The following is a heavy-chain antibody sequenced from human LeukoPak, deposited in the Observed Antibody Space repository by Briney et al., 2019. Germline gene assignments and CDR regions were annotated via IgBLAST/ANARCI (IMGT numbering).Heavy chain of an antibody. J-gene: IGHJ5*02. D-gene: IGHD5-18*01. CDR3: ARALIITAMVSSHLKFDP. CDR1: GGSISSYY. CDR2: IYYSGST. V-gene: IGHV4-59*06. Sequence: SETLSLTCTVSGGSISSYYWSWIRQHPGKGLEWIGYIYYSGSTYYNPSLKSRVTISVDTSKNQFSLKLSSVTAADTAVYYCARALIITAMVSSHLKFDPWGQGTLVTVSS.